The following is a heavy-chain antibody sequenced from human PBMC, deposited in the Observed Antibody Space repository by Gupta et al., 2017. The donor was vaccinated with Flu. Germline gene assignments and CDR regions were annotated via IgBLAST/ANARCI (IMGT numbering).Heavy chain of an antibody. V-gene: IGHV3-23*01. D-gene: IGHD4/OR15-4a*01. CDR3: AKDTLVTTTIQGYFDH. CDR1: GFSFSSYG. Sequence: EVQLLESGGGLVQPGGSLRLSCAASGFSFSSYGMTWVRQTPGKGLEWVSAISSDGDTTYYADSVKGRFSISRDNSKNTLYLQLNSPRAEDTALYYCAKDTLVTTTIQGYFDHWGQGTLVTVSS. CDR2: ISSDGDTT. J-gene: IGHJ4*03.